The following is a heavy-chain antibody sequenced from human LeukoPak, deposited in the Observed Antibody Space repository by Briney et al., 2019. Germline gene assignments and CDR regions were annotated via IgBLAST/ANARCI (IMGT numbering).Heavy chain of an antibody. CDR3: ARGGYCSTSTCSFDY. D-gene: IGHD2-2*01. J-gene: IGHJ4*02. CDR2: IYPADSDT. V-gene: IGHV5-51*01. CDR1: GYKFTNYW. Sequence: GESLKISCKGSGYKFTNYWIGWVRQMPGKGLEWMGIIYPADSDTRYSPSFQGQVTISADKSISTAYLQWSSLKASDSAMYYCARGGYCSTSTCSFDYWGQGTLVTVSS.